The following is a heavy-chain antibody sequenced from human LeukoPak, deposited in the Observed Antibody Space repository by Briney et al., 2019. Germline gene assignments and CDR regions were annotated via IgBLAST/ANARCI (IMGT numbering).Heavy chain of an antibody. Sequence: ASVKVSCKASGGTFSRYAISWVRQAPGQGLEWMGGVIPMFGIANYAQKFQGRVTITADESTSTAYMELSSLRSEDTAVYYCARDRPYTGGWRGFDYWGQGTLVTVSS. D-gene: IGHD6-19*01. J-gene: IGHJ4*02. CDR1: GGTFSRYA. CDR3: ARDRPYTGGWRGFDY. V-gene: IGHV1-69*13. CDR2: VIPMFGIA.